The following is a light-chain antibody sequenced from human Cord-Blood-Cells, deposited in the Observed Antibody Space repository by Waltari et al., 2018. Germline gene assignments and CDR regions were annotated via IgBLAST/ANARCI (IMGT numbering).Light chain of an antibody. V-gene: IGLV2-23*01. CDR1: TSVFGSNNL. CDR2: EGS. J-gene: IGLJ3*02. CDR3: CSYAGSSTV. Sequence: QPALTHPASVSGSPGQSTPIPALGTTSVFGSNNLVSWYQQHPGKAPKLMIYEGSKRPSGVSNRFSGSKSGNTASLTISGLQAEDEADYYCCSYAGSSTVFGGGTKLTVL.